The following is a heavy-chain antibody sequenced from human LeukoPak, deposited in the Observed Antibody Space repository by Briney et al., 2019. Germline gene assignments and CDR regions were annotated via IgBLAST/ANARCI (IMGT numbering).Heavy chain of an antibody. CDR1: GYTFTSYG. D-gene: IGHD1-26*01. CDR2: ISAYNGNT. V-gene: IGHV1-18*01. CDR3: ARDGSGSYFSSYDY. Sequence: ASVKVSCKASGYTFTSYGISWVRQAPGQGLEWMGWISAYNGNTNYAQKLQGRVTMTTDTSTGTAYMELRSLRSDDTAVYYCARDGSGSYFSSYDYWGQGTLVTVSS. J-gene: IGHJ4*02.